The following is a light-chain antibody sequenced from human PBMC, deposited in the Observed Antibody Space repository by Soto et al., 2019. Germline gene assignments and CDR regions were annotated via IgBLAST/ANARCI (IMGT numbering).Light chain of an antibody. V-gene: IGKV1-5*01. CDR2: GAS. CDR1: EDIDTS. Sequence: DIQMTQSPSTLPVSIGARIPITRRASEDIDTSLAWFQQRPGKAPKVLIAGASGLMNGVPSTFSGSGSGTEFALTISSVQPDDFATYFCQHYDTFSWTFGQGTKVDIK. J-gene: IGKJ1*01. CDR3: QHYDTFSWT.